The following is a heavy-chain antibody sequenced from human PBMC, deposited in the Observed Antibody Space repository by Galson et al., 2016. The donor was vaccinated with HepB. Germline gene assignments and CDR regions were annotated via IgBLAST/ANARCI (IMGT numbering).Heavy chain of an antibody. Sequence: SLRLSCAASGFTFSSYWMTWVRQAPGKGLEWVANIKPDGSEKYSVDSVRGRFTISRDNAKNSLYLQMNSLRVEDTAVYYWGGGTTWLAGVWGHGTLVAVSS. CDR1: GFTFSSYW. J-gene: IGHJ4*01. D-gene: IGHD6-19*01. CDR2: IKPDGSEK. V-gene: IGHV3-7*04. CDR3: GGGTTWLAGV.